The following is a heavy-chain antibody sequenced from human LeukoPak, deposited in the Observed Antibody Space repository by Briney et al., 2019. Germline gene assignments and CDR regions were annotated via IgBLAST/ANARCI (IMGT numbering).Heavy chain of an antibody. CDR3: ARLLYYGSGSYYNNPNYYYGMDV. J-gene: IGHJ6*02. Sequence: KPSETLSLTCTVSGVSISSYYWSWIRQPPGKGLEWIGYIYYSGSTNYNPSLKSRVTISVDTSKNQFSLKLSSVTAADTAVYYCARLLYYGSGSYYNNPNYYYGMDVWGQGTTVTVSS. V-gene: IGHV4-59*08. CDR1: GVSISSYY. D-gene: IGHD3-10*01. CDR2: IYYSGST.